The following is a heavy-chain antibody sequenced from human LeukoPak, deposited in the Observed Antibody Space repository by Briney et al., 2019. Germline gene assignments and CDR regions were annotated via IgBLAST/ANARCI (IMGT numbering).Heavy chain of an antibody. J-gene: IGHJ6*04. CDR3: AELGITMIGGV. Sequence: GGSLRLSCAASGFTFSNYTMSWVRQAPGKGLEWVSAISGSGGSTFYADSVKGRFTISRDNAKNSLYLQMNSLRAEDTAVYYCAELGITMIGGVWGKGTTVTISS. CDR1: GFTFSNYT. D-gene: IGHD3-10*02. V-gene: IGHV3-23*01. CDR2: ISGSGGST.